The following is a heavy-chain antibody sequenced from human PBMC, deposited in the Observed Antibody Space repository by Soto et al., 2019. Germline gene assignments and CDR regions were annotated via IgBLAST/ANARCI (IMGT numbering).Heavy chain of an antibody. Sequence: ETLSLTCTVSGGSISFSSYYWGWIRQPPGKGLEWVGSIYYSGITYSNPSLKSRVTISVDTSKNQFSLKLSSVTAADTAVYYCARHRTYYDILTGYPSYYFDYWGQGTLVTVS. CDR1: GGSISFSSYY. J-gene: IGHJ4*02. V-gene: IGHV4-39*01. CDR2: IYYSGIT. D-gene: IGHD3-9*01. CDR3: ARHRTYYDILTGYPSYYFDY.